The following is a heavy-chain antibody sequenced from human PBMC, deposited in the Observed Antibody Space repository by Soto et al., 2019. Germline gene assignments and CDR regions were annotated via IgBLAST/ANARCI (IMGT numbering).Heavy chain of an antibody. Sequence: PGPSVKVSCTASGYTFTSYAMHWVRQAPGQRLEWMGWINAGNGNTKYSQKFQGRVTITRDTSASTAYMELSSLRSEDTAVYYCARSLGAYYYYGMDVWGQGTTVTVSS. D-gene: IGHD1-26*01. CDR2: INAGNGNT. J-gene: IGHJ6*02. V-gene: IGHV1-3*01. CDR1: GYTFTSYA. CDR3: ARSLGAYYYYGMDV.